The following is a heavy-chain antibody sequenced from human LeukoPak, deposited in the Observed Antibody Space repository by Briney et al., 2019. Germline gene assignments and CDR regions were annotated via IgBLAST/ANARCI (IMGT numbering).Heavy chain of an antibody. Sequence: PGGSLRLSCAASGFTFNNYAMSWVRQAPGKGLEWVTGISASGNSTFYADSVKGRFTISRDNSKNTLYLQMNSLRAEDTAVYYCARESGGYCSSTSCPRGYFQHWGQGTLVTVSS. CDR1: GFTFNNYA. CDR2: ISASGNST. V-gene: IGHV3-23*01. J-gene: IGHJ1*01. CDR3: ARESGGYCSSTSCPRGYFQH. D-gene: IGHD2-2*01.